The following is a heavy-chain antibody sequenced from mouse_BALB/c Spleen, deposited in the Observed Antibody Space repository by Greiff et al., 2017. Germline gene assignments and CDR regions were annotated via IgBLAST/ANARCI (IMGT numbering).Heavy chain of an antibody. V-gene: IGHV5-17*02. Sequence: EVQRVESGGGLVQPGGSRKLSCAASGFTFSSFGMHWVRQAPEKGLEWVAYISSGSSTIYYADTVKGRFTISRDNPKNTLFLQMTSLRSEDTAMYYCAREGAYYGNLYAMDYWGQGTSVTVSS. D-gene: IGHD2-10*01. CDR1: GFTFSSFG. CDR3: AREGAYYGNLYAMDY. J-gene: IGHJ4*01. CDR2: ISSGSSTI.